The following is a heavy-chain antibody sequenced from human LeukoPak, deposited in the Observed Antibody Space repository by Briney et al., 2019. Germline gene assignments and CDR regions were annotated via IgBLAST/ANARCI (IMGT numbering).Heavy chain of an antibody. D-gene: IGHD1-1*01. CDR1: GYTFTSYG. J-gene: IGHJ3*02. Sequence: ASVKVSCKASGYTFTSYGISWVRQAPGQGLEWMGWISAYNGNTNYAQKLQGRVTMTTDTSTSTAYMELRSLRSDDTAVYYCASGVSGTSRYAFDIWGQGEMVTASS. CDR3: ASGVSGTSRYAFDI. V-gene: IGHV1-18*01. CDR2: ISAYNGNT.